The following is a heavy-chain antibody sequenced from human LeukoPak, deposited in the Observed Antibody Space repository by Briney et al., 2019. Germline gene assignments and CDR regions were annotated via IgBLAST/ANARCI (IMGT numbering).Heavy chain of an antibody. J-gene: IGHJ4*02. V-gene: IGHV3-23*01. CDR2: ISETYGTT. CDR1: GFTFANSV. Sequence: GGSLRLSCVASGFTFANSVLTWVRQATGKGLEWVSGISETYGTTYYADSVKGRFTISRDKSRDTVSLQMNSLRAEDTAVYYCTSYCGPASCYSGFDNWGQGTLVTVSS. D-gene: IGHD2-21*01. CDR3: TSYCGPASCYSGFDN.